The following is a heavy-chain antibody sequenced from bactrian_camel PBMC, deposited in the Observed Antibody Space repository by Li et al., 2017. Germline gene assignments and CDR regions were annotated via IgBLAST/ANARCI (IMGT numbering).Heavy chain of an antibody. V-gene: IGHV3S32*01. CDR1: GRSNENYF. J-gene: IGHJ4*01. Sequence: VQLVESGGGSVQAGGSLRLSCAISGRSNENYFLAWFRQPPGKEREGVAAMYTGFGGGNIYYDDSVKGRFTISHDSTKNTLYLQMHNLKPDDTAMYYCAADLHRCPGFVEYEYDYRGQGTQVTVS. D-gene: IGHD5*01. CDR3: AADLHRCPGFVEYEYDY. CDR2: MYTGFGGGNI.